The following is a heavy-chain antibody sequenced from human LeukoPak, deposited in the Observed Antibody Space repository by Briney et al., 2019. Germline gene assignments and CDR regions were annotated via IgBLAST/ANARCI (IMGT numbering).Heavy chain of an antibody. CDR2: INHSGST. CDR3: AREVVATILRRGTFDY. V-gene: IGHV4-34*01. D-gene: IGHD5-12*01. J-gene: IGHJ4*02. CDR1: GGSFSGYY. Sequence: SETLSLTCAVYGGSFSGYYWSWIRQPPGKGLEWIGEINHSGSTNYNPSLKSRVTISVDTSKNQFSLKLSSVTAADTAVYYCAREVVATILRRGTFDYWGQGTLVTVSS.